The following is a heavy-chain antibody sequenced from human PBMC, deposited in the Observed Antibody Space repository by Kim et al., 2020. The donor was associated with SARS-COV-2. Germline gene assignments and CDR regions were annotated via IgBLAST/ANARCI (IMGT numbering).Heavy chain of an antibody. CDR3: GRTHYGDYV. D-gene: IGHD4-17*01. Sequence: GGSLRLSCAASGFTFSTYWMTWVRQAPGKGLEWVANINQGGTENYYVDSVKGRFTISRDNAMNSLFLDVNSLIVEDTAVYYCGRTHYGDYVWGQGTLVTVSS. CDR2: INQGGTEN. J-gene: IGHJ4*02. V-gene: IGHV3-7*01. CDR1: GFTFSTYW.